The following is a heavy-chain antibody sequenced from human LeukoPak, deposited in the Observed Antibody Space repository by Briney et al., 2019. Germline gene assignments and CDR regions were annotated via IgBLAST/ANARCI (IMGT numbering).Heavy chain of an antibody. V-gene: IGHV3-53*01. CDR1: EFTVSNNY. CDR3: AKDEGRGYSGYDRDY. CDR2: IYSGGST. D-gene: IGHD5-12*01. J-gene: IGHJ4*02. Sequence: GGSLRLSCAVSEFTVSNNYMSWVRQAPGKGLEWVSLIYSGGSTDYADSVKGRFTISRDNSKNTLYLQMNSLRAEDTAVYYCAKDEGRGYSGYDRDYWGQGTLVTVSS.